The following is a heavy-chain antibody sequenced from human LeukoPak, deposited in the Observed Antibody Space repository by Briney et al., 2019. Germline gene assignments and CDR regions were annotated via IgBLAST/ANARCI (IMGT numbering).Heavy chain of an antibody. CDR1: RFTFSSYA. V-gene: IGHV3-23*01. CDR2: ISGSGAST. D-gene: IGHD3-22*01. J-gene: IGHJ4*02. CDR3: AKPPYYFDSSGYYSEAYYFDY. Sequence: GGSLRLSCAASRFTFSSYAMSWVRQAPGKGLEWVSAISGSGASTYYADSVKGRFTISGDNSKNTLYLQMNSLRAEDTAVYYCAKPPYYFDSSGYYSEAYYFDYWGQGTLVTVSS.